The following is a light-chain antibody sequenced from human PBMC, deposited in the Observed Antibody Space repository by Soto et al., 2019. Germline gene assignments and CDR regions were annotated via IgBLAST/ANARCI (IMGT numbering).Light chain of an antibody. V-gene: IGKV3-15*01. CDR2: VAS. Sequence: EIVMTQSPATLSMSLGETATLSYRASQSVSSNLAWYQQKPGQTPRLLIYVASTRATGIPARFSGSGSGTEFTLTISSLQSEDFAVYYCQQYNVWPLTFGGGTKVEFK. CDR3: QQYNVWPLT. J-gene: IGKJ4*01. CDR1: QSVSSN.